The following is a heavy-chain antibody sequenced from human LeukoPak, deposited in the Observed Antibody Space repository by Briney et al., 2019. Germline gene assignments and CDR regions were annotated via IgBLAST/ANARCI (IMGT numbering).Heavy chain of an antibody. CDR3: ARQDPELYSSSYYLQH. J-gene: IGHJ1*01. V-gene: IGHV4-38-2*01. CDR1: GYSISSGYY. D-gene: IGHD6-6*01. Sequence: PSETLSLACAVSGYSISSGYYWGWIRQPPGKGLEWIGSIYHSGSTYYNPSLKSRVTISVDTSKNQFSLKLSSVTAADTAVYYCARQDPELYSSSYYLQHWGQGTLVTVSS. CDR2: IYHSGST.